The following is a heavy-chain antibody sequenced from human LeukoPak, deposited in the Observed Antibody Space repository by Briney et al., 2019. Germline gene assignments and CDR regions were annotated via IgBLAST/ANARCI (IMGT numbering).Heavy chain of an antibody. Sequence: GGSLRLSCAASGFTFSSHGMSWVRQASGKGLRWVSAISGSGDSTQYADTVKGRFTISRDNSKNTLYLQMNSVRAEDTAVYYCAKHYDSSDYFYGDWGQGTLVTVSS. J-gene: IGHJ4*02. CDR1: GFTFSSHG. CDR3: AKHYDSSDYFYGD. D-gene: IGHD3-22*01. CDR2: ISGSGDST. V-gene: IGHV3-23*01.